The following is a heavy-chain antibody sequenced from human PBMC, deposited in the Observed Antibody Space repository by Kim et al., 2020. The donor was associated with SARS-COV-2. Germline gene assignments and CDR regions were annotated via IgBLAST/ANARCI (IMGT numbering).Heavy chain of an antibody. D-gene: IGHD1-26*01. CDR2: INPNSGGT. J-gene: IGHJ6*02. Sequence: ASVKVSCKASGYTFTGYYMHWVRQAPGQGLEWMGRINPNSGGTNYAQKFQGRVTMTRDTSISTAYMELSRLRSDDTAVYYCASGSTAPDLVGATYDYYYYGMDVWGQGTTVTVSS. CDR1: GYTFTGYY. CDR3: ASGSTAPDLVGATYDYYYYGMDV. V-gene: IGHV1-2*06.